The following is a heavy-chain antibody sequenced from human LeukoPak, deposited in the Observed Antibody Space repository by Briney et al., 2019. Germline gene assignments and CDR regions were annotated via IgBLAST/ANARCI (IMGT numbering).Heavy chain of an antibody. J-gene: IGHJ4*02. Sequence: PSETLSLTCTVSGGSISNDNYYWGWIRQPPGKGLEWIGSIFYRGSTYSNPSLKRRVTMSVDTSKNQFSLNLSSVTATDTAVYFCARDPMAGILGDYWGQGTLVTVSS. D-gene: IGHD6-19*01. CDR2: IFYRGST. CDR1: GGSISNDNYY. CDR3: ARDPMAGILGDY. V-gene: IGHV4-39*07.